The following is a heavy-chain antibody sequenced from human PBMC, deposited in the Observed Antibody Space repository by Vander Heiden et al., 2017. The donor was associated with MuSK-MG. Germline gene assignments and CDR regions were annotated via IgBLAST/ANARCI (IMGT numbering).Heavy chain of an antibody. D-gene: IGHD4-4*01. CDR2: IKLNTVNP. CDR1: GYTFTSYA. J-gene: IGHJ6*03. V-gene: IGHV7-4-1*02. Sequence: QVQLVQSGSELKQPGASVKVSCTATGYTFTSYAVNWVRHAPGKGLEWLGGIKLNTVNPTYAQGFTGRFVFSLDTSASTAYLQISSLKAEDTAVYYCARVIHYSTYIDYYYSMDVWGKGTTVTVSS. CDR3: ARVIHYSTYIDYYYSMDV.